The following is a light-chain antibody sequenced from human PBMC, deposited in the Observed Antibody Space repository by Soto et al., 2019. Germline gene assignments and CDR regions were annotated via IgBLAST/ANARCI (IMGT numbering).Light chain of an antibody. V-gene: IGKV3-20*01. CDR2: GAS. J-gene: IGKJ1*01. CDR3: QQSGSSSGWT. CDR1: QSVSSSY. Sequence: EIVLPHSPGTLPLSPGEGATLSCRPSQSVSSSYLAWYQQKPGKAPRLLIYGASSRATGIPDRFSGSGSGTDFTLTISRLEPEDFVVYYCQQSGSSSGWTFGQGTKVDIK.